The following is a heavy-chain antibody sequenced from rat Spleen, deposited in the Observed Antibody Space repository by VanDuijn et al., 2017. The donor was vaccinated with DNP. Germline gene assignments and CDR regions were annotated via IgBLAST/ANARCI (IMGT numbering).Heavy chain of an antibody. CDR2: IGSDGYAP. Sequence: EVQLVESGGGLVQPGRSLKPSGAASGFTSSDYNMAWVRQGQTRGLEWVAYIGSDGYAPYYGVSVKGRFTISRDNAKSTLYLQMNSLRSEDMATYYCVRWNSGHFDYWGQGVMVTVSS. CDR1: GFTSSDYN. J-gene: IGHJ2*01. CDR3: VRWNSGHFDY. V-gene: IGHV5-22*01. D-gene: IGHD4-3*01.